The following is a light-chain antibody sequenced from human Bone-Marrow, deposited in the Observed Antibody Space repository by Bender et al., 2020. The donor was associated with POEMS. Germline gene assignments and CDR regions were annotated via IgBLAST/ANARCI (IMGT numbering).Light chain of an antibody. CDR3: SSYTTRTSLL. J-gene: IGLJ1*01. CDR1: DSDVGDYNY. Sequence: QSALTQHASVSGSPGQSITLSCTGVDSDVGDYNYVSWYQQHPDKAPKLMIYDVSSRPSGVSSRFSGSKSGNTASLTISTLQAEDEADYYCSSYTTRTSLLFGPGTKVTVL. CDR2: DVS. V-gene: IGLV2-14*03.